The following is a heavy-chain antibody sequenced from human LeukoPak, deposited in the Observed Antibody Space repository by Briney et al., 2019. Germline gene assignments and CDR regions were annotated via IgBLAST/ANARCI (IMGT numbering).Heavy chain of an antibody. CDR2: ISSSGNTI. Sequence: GGSLRLSCAASGFTFSNYNMNWVRQAPGKGLEWVSYISSSGNTIYYADSVKGRFTISRDNAKNSLYLQMNSLRAEDTAVYYCATESGTYSGTCFDYWGQGTLVTVSS. J-gene: IGHJ4*02. D-gene: IGHD1-26*01. CDR3: ATESGTYSGTCFDY. CDR1: GFTFSNYN. V-gene: IGHV3-48*01.